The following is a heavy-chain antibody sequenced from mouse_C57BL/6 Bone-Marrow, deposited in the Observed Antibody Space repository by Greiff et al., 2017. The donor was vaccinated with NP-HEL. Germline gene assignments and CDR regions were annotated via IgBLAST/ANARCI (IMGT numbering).Heavy chain of an antibody. V-gene: IGHV1-55*01. Sequence: VQLQQSGAELVQPGASVKMSCKASGYTFTSYWITWVKQRPGQGLEWIGDIYPGSGSTNYNEKFKSKATLTVDTSSSTAYMQLSSLTSEDSAVYYCARAGGWLLPAWFAYWGQGTLVTVSA. CDR2: IYPGSGST. CDR3: ARAGGWLLPAWFAY. J-gene: IGHJ3*01. CDR1: GYTFTSYW. D-gene: IGHD2-3*01.